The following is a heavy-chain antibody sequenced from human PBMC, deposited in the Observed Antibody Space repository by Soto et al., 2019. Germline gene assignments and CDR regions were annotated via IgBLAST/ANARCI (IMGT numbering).Heavy chain of an antibody. CDR1: GFTFSNYW. V-gene: IGHV3-7*01. Sequence: PGGSLRLSCAASGFTFSNYWMSWVRQAPGKGLEWVANIKQDGSEKYYVDSVKGRFTISRDNAKNSLYLQMNSLRAEDTAVYYCAREGFPGAFDIWGQGTMVTVSS. J-gene: IGHJ3*02. D-gene: IGHD2-15*01. CDR2: IKQDGSEK. CDR3: AREGFPGAFDI.